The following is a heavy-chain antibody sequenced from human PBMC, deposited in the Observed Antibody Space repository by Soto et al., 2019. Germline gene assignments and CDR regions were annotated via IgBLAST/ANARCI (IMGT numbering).Heavy chain of an antibody. CDR3: SGGVGDAV. CDR1: GFTFRRDW. J-gene: IGHJ4*02. D-gene: IGHD1-26*01. Sequence: EEQLVESGGGLVQPGGSLRLSCAISGFTFRRDWMNWVRQAPGKGLEWVAHVNQDGTQKYYVDSVKGRFTIFRDNAKNSLYLQRNSLRVEDTAVYYCSGGVGDAVWGQGTLVTVSS. V-gene: IGHV3-7*04. CDR2: VNQDGTQK.